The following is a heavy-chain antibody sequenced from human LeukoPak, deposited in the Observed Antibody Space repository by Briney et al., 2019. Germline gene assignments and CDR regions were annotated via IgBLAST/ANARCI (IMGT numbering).Heavy chain of an antibody. D-gene: IGHD6-19*01. CDR2: IYHSGST. CDR3: ARVFGSGWYSTHYYYFDY. Sequence: SETLSLTCAVSGGSISSSNWWSWVRQPPGKGLEWIGEIYHSGSTNYNPSLKSRVTISVDKSKNQFSLKLSSVTAADTAVYYCARVFGSGWYSTHYYYFDYWGQGTLVTVSS. CDR1: GGSISSSNW. V-gene: IGHV4-4*02. J-gene: IGHJ4*02.